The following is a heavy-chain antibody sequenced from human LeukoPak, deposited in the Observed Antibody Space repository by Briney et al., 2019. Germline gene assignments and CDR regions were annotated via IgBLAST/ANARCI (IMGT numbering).Heavy chain of an antibody. D-gene: IGHD6-19*01. CDR2: SCGDDGDI. CDR1: GFTFTDFY. J-gene: IGHJ4*02. V-gene: IGHV3-23*01. Sequence: GGSLRLSCAASGFTFTDFYMSWIRQAPGKGLEWVSGSCGDDGDIDYTDSVKGRFTISRDNSKNTLYLQMNSLIAEDTAVYYCAKGSSGWFDYWGQGTLVTVSS. CDR3: AKGSSGWFDY.